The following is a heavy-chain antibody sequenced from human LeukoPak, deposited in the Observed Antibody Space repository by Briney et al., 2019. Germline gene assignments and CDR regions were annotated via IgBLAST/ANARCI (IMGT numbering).Heavy chain of an antibody. Sequence: PSETLSLTCTVSGGSISTYSWSWIRQPPGKGLEGIGYIYYTGRTSYNPSLKSRVTMSVDTSKNQFSLTLSSVTAADTAVYYCASCITMVRGVIREGWFDPWGQGTLVTVSS. D-gene: IGHD3-10*01. CDR3: ASCITMVRGVIREGWFDP. CDR2: IYYTGRT. V-gene: IGHV4-59*01. CDR1: GGSISTYS. J-gene: IGHJ5*02.